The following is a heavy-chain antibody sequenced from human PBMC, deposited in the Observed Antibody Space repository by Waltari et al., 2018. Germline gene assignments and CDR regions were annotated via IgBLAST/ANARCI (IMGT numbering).Heavy chain of an antibody. D-gene: IGHD3-22*01. CDR2: IIPIFGTA. CDR1: GGTFSSYA. CDR3: ARKASVDDSSGAIGAFDI. V-gene: IGHV1-69*01. J-gene: IGHJ3*02. Sequence: QVQLVQSGAEVKKPGSSVKVSCKASGGTFSSYAISWVRQAPGQGLEWMGGIIPIFGTANYAQKFQGRVTITADESTSTAYMELSSLRSEDTAVYYCARKASVDDSSGAIGAFDIWGQGTMVTVSS.